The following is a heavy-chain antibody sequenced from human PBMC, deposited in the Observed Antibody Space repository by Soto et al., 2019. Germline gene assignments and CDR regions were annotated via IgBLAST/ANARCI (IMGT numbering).Heavy chain of an antibody. V-gene: IGHV6-1*01. CDR3: TRGVRSSSASDCSYNCIYV. Sequence: TLSLTCAISGDSVSSNSAAWNWIRQSSSRGLEWLGRTYYRSKWYNDYAVSVKSRITINPDTSKNQFSLQLNSVTPEDTAVYYCTRGVRSSSASDCSYNCIYVLGQGTTGTV. D-gene: IGHD6-25*01. CDR2: TYYRSKWYN. J-gene: IGHJ6*03. CDR1: GDSVSSNSAA.